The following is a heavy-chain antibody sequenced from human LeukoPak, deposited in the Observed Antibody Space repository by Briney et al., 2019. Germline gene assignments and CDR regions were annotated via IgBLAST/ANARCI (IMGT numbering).Heavy chain of an antibody. CDR1: GNSVSSNSAA. V-gene: IGHV6-1*01. D-gene: IGHD3-22*01. CDR2: TYCKSKWYN. Sequence: SQTLSLTCAISGNSVSSNSAAWNWIGQSPSRGLEWLGRTYCKSKWYNDYAVSVKSRITINPDTSKNQFSLQLNSVTPEGTAVYYCARAGVDYYDSSGYPIYYFDPWGQGTLVTVSS. CDR3: ARAGVDYYDSSGYPIYYFDP. J-gene: IGHJ5*02.